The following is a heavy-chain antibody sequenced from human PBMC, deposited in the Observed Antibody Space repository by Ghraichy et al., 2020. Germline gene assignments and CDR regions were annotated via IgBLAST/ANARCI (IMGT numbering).Heavy chain of an antibody. CDR3: AKDGSSSWYGLGY. CDR2: ISWNSGSI. Sequence: SLRLSSAASGFTFDDYAMHWVRQAPGKGLEWVSGISWNSGSIGYADSVKGRFTISRDNAKNSLYLQMNSLRAEDTALYYCAKDGSSSWYGLGYWGQGTLVTVSS. J-gene: IGHJ4*02. CDR1: GFTFDDYA. D-gene: IGHD6-13*01. V-gene: IGHV3-9*01.